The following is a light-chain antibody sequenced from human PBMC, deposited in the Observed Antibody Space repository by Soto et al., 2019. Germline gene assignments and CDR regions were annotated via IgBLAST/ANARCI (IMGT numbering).Light chain of an antibody. CDR1: QSVNSY. J-gene: IGKJ1*01. Sequence: EIVLTQSPATLSLSPGERATLSCRASQSVNSYLAWYQQKPGQAPRLLIYDASNRATGIPARFSGSGSGTDFTLTISSLEPEDFATYYCQQYDSFSVTFGQGTKVEIK. V-gene: IGKV3-11*01. CDR2: DAS. CDR3: QQYDSFSVT.